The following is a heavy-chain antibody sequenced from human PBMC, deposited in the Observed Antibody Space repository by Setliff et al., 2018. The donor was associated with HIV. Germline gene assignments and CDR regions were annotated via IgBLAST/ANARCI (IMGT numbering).Heavy chain of an antibody. CDR3: ARLRGLNLEPFDY. Sequence: PSETLSLTCTVSGGSISSYYWSWIRQPPGKGLEWIGYIYYSGSTNYNPSLKSRLTISVDTSTNKFSLKLSSVTAADTAVYYCARLRGLNLEPFDYWGQGTLVTVSS. D-gene: IGHD1-1*01. CDR1: GGSISSYY. CDR2: IYYSGST. V-gene: IGHV4-59*08. J-gene: IGHJ4*02.